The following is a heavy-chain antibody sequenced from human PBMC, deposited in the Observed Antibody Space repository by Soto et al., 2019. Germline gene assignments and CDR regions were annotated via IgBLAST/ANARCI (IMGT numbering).Heavy chain of an antibody. J-gene: IGHJ6*02. CDR1: GFTFSDHY. CDR3: ARGATATTNYYYGLDV. V-gene: IGHV3-72*01. Sequence: EVHLVESGGGLVQPGGSLRLSCAASGFTFSDHYMDWVRQAPGKGLEWVGRTRNQAKRYTTEYAASVKGRFTISRDDSKNSPFLQMTSLKAEDTAVYYCARGATATTNYYYGLDVWGQGTTVTVSS. D-gene: IGHD4-17*01. CDR2: TRNQAKRYTT.